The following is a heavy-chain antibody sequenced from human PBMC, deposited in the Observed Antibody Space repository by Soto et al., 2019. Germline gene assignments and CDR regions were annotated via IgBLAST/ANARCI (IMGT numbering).Heavy chain of an antibody. V-gene: IGHV3-30*18. CDR1: GFTFSSYG. Sequence: QVQLVESGGGVVHPGRSLRLSCAASGFTFSSYGMHWVRQAPGKGLEWVAVISYDGSNKYYADSVKGRFTISRDNSKNPLDLEMNSLRAGDTAVYYCAKDFAYYYDSSGYDDAFDIWGQGTMVTVSS. J-gene: IGHJ3*02. D-gene: IGHD3-22*01. CDR3: AKDFAYYYDSSGYDDAFDI. CDR2: ISYDGSNK.